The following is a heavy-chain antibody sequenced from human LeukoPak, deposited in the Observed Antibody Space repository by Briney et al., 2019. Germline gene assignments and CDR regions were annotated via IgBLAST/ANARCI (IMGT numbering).Heavy chain of an antibody. Sequence: SETLSLTCTVSGGSISNYHWSWIRQPPGKGLEWIGYIYYSGSTNYNPSLKSRVTISVDTSKNQFSLKLSSVTAADTAVYYCTRRRDGNWFDPWGQGTLVTVSS. D-gene: IGHD5-24*01. V-gene: IGHV4-59*01. J-gene: IGHJ5*02. CDR1: GGSISNYH. CDR2: IYYSGST. CDR3: TRRRDGNWFDP.